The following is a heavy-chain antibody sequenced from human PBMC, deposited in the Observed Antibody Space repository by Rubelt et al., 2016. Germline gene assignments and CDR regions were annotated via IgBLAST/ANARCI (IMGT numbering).Heavy chain of an antibody. Sequence: QVHLVQSAIEVKKPGASVKISCKTSGYTFTTYGIIWVRRAPGQGLEWMGWINTYNDKTNYPQKFQGRVSLTTDSSRNTAYMELRRLRSDDTAVYDCARVSGPTNNWFDPLGQGTLVTVSS. J-gene: IGHJ5*02. CDR1: GYTFTTYG. CDR2: INTYNDKT. CDR3: ARVSGPTNNWFDP. V-gene: IGHV1-18*01. D-gene: IGHD1-1*01.